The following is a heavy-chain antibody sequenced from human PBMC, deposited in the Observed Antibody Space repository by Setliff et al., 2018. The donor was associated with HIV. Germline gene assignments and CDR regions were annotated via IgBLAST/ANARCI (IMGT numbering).Heavy chain of an antibody. CDR2: INPSGGST. V-gene: IGHV1-46*01. Sequence: ASVKVSCKASGYTFTSYYMHWVRQAPGQGLEWMGIINPSGGSTSYAQKLQGRVTMTKDTSTSTAYMELRSLRSDDTAVYYCARDSSFNMDVWGKGTTVTVS. CDR1: GYTFTSYY. CDR3: ARDSSFNMDV. J-gene: IGHJ6*03.